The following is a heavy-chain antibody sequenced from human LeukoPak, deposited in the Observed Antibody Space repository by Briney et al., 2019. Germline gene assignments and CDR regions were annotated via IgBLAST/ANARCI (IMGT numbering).Heavy chain of an antibody. V-gene: IGHV3-74*01. D-gene: IGHD4-23*01. CDR1: GFTFSSYW. CDR3: ARAHYGGTSWYYYYYGMDV. J-gene: IGHJ6*02. CDR2: IKNDDGSYT. Sequence: PGGSLRLSCAASGFTFSSYWMHWVRQVPGKGLVWVSHIKNDDGSYTSYADSVKGRFTISRDNAKNTLYLQMNSLRVEDTAVYYCARAHYGGTSWYYYYYGMDVWGQGTTVTVSS.